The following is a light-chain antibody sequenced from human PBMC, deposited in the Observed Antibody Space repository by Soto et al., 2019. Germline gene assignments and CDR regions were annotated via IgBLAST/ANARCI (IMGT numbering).Light chain of an antibody. J-gene: IGLJ1*01. Sequence: ALTQPASVSGSPGQSITISCTGTSSDVGGYNYVSWYQQHPGKAPKLMIYDVSNRPSGVSNRLSGSKSGNTASLTISGLQAEDEADYYCSSYTSSSTLYVFGTGTKVTVL. CDR2: DVS. V-gene: IGLV2-14*01. CDR1: SSDVGGYNY. CDR3: SSYTSSSTLYV.